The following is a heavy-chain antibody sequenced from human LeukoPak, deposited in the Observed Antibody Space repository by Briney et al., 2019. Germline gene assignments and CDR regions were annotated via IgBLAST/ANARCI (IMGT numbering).Heavy chain of an antibody. CDR3: ARDLAYSRLDY. CDR1: GLTFSSSW. D-gene: IGHD5-18*01. CDR2: INPDGNKK. V-gene: IGHV3-7*01. Sequence: EGSLRLSCAVSGLTFSSSWMDWVRQAPGKGLEWVASINPDGNKKYSADSVKGRLTISRDNAENSLYLQMNSLRVEDTAFYYSARDLAYSRLDYWGQGMLVTVSS. J-gene: IGHJ4*02.